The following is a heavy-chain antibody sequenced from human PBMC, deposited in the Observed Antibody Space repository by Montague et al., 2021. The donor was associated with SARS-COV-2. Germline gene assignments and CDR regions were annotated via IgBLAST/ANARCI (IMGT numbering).Heavy chain of an antibody. J-gene: IGHJ5*02. V-gene: IGHV4-4*02. Sequence: SETLSLTCTVSGASITSSNWWNWVRHPPGKGLEWIGRIYHSGSTNYNPSLKSRLTLSLDKSKNQFSLNLISVTAADTAVYYCARQVQHVVISPAKLTTWFDPWGRGTLVTVPS. CDR1: GASITSSNW. D-gene: IGHD2-21*01. CDR2: IYHSGST. CDR3: ARQVQHVVISPAKLTTWFDP.